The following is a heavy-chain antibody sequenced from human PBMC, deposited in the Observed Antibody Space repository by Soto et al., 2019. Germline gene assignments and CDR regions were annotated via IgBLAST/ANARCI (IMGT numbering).Heavy chain of an antibody. D-gene: IGHD3-22*01. CDR2: ISYDGSNK. Sequence: QVQLVESGGGVVQPGRSLRLSCAASGFTFSSYAMHWVHQAPGKGLEWVAVISYDGSNKYYADSVKGRFTISRDNSKNTLYLQMNSLRAEDTAVYYCARDEQYYYDSSGYYYYWGQGTLVTVSS. J-gene: IGHJ4*02. CDR1: GFTFSSYA. V-gene: IGHV3-30-3*01. CDR3: ARDEQYYYDSSGYYYY.